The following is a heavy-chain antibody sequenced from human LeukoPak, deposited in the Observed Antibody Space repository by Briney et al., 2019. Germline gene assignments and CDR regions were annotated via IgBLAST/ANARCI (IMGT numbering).Heavy chain of an antibody. CDR1: GASISSFF. CDR3: ARDYVLLWFGVPTGAFDI. J-gene: IGHJ3*02. V-gene: IGHV4-4*07. Sequence: SETLSLTCSVSGASISSFFWSWIRQPAGKGLEWIGRIYTSGSTNYNPSLKSRVTMSVDTSKNQFSLKLSSVTAADTAVYYCARDYVLLWFGVPTGAFDIWGQGTMVTVSS. D-gene: IGHD3-10*01. CDR2: IYTSGST.